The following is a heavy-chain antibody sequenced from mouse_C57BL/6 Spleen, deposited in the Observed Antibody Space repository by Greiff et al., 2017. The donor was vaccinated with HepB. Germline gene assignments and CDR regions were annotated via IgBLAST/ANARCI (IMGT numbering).Heavy chain of an antibody. J-gene: IGHJ3*01. Sequence: QVQLKQPGAELVKPGASVKLSCKASGYTFTSYWMQWVQQRPGQGLEWIGEIDPSASSTNYHQKFKGKATLTVDTSPSTAYMQLSSLTSEDSAVYYCARPSYGSSSAWFAYWGQGTLVTVAA. CDR3: ARPSYGSSSAWFAY. CDR2: IDPSASST. CDR1: GYTFTSYW. D-gene: IGHD1-1*01. V-gene: IGHV1-50*01.